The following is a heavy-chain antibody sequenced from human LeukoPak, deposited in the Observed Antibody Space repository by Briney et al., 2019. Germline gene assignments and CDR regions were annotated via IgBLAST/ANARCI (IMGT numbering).Heavy chain of an antibody. V-gene: IGHV3-11*01. CDR2: ISSSGSTI. CDR1: GFTFSDYY. D-gene: IGHD5-24*01. CDR3: AKDLQSDGYNFDY. J-gene: IGHJ4*02. Sequence: PGGSLRLSCAASGFTFSDYYMSWIRQAPGKGLEWVSYISSSGSTIYYADSVKGRFTISRDNAKNSLYLQMNSLRAEDTALYYCAKDLQSDGYNFDYWGQGTLVTVSS.